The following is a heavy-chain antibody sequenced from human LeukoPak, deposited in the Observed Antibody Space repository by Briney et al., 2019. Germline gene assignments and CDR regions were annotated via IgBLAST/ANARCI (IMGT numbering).Heavy chain of an antibody. J-gene: IGHJ4*02. V-gene: IGHV3-20*04. CDR1: GFTFSSYG. CDR3: ARSDYDSSGYYYGCFDY. CDR2: INWNGGST. Sequence: GGSLRLSCAASGFTFSSYGMSWVRQAPGKGLEWVSGINWNGGSTGYADSVKGRFTISRDNAKNSLYLQMNSLRAEDTALYYCARSDYDSSGYYYGCFDYWGQGTLVTVSS. D-gene: IGHD3-22*01.